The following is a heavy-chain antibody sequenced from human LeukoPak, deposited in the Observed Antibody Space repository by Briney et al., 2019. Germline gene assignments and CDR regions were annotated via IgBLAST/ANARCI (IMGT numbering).Heavy chain of an antibody. CDR1: GYTLTELS. CDR3: ATDGYGTRFLDY. V-gene: IGHV1-24*01. Sequence: ASVKVSCTVSGYTLTELSIHWVRQAPGKGLEWMGGFDPEDGETIYAQKFQGRVTMTEDTSTDTAYMELSSLRSEDTAVYYCATDGYGTRFLDYWGQGTLATVSS. CDR2: FDPEDGET. D-gene: IGHD3-3*01. J-gene: IGHJ4*02.